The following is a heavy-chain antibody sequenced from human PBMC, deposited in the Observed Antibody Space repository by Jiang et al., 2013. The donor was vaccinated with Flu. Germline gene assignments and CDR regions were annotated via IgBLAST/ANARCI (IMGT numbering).Heavy chain of an antibody. CDR3: AKGQWELLRTPNDAFEI. Sequence: KYYAGSVKGRFTISRDNSQNAVHLQMNSLRGDDTATYYCAKGQWELLRTPNDAFEIRGRGTMVTVSS. CDR2: K. J-gene: IGHJ3*02. V-gene: IGHV3-30*02. D-gene: IGHD1-26*01.